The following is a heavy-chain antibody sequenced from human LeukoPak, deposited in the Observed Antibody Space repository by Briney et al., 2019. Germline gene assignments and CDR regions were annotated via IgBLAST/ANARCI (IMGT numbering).Heavy chain of an antibody. Sequence: PGGSLRLSCAASGFTFSKAWMNWVRQAPGNGLEWVGRIKSRADGGTTDYGAPVKGRFTISRDNSKNTLYLQMNSLRAEDTAVYYCAREGYGAFDIWGQGTMVTVSS. J-gene: IGHJ3*02. D-gene: IGHD5-18*01. V-gene: IGHV3-15*01. CDR2: IKSRADGGTT. CDR3: AREGYGAFDI. CDR1: GFTFSKAW.